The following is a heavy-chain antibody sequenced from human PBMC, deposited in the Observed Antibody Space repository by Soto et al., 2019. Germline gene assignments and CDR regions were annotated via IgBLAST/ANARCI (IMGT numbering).Heavy chain of an antibody. CDR3: ARVFSDRGSLDY. J-gene: IGHJ4*02. CDR1: GGSISSYY. D-gene: IGHD1-26*01. Sequence: SETLSLTCTVSGGSISSYYWSWTRQPPGKGLEWIGYIYYSGSTNYNPSLKSRVTISVDTSKNQFSLKLSSVTAADTAVYYCARVFSDRGSLDYWGQGTLVTVSS. V-gene: IGHV4-59*01. CDR2: IYYSGST.